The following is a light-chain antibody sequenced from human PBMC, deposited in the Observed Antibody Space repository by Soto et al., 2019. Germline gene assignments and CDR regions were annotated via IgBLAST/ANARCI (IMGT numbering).Light chain of an antibody. Sequence: DIQLTQSPSFLSASVGDRVTITCRASQAISSSLAWYQHNPGKAPKLLIYAASTLQNGVPSSFRGSGSGTEFTLTISSLQPEEFATYYCQHLNDYRYTFGQGTKVEIK. CDR2: AAS. CDR3: QHLNDYRYT. J-gene: IGKJ2*01. CDR1: QAISSS. V-gene: IGKV1-9*01.